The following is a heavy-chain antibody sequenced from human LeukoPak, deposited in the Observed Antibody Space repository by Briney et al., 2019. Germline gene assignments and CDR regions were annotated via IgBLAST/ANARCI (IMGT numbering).Heavy chain of an antibody. CDR3: ARQGAGASHYDETGLPRGAFDV. CDR1: GYISTNYY. J-gene: IGHJ3*01. CDR2: ILPGDSDA. D-gene: IGHD3-22*01. V-gene: IGHV5-51*01. Sequence: GESLKISCKASGYISTNYYIAWVRQMPGKGLECVGMILPGDSDARYTPSFRGQVTISADRSTNTVFLQWRSLRASDSALFYCARQGAGASHYDETGLPRGAFDVWGQGTVVSVAS.